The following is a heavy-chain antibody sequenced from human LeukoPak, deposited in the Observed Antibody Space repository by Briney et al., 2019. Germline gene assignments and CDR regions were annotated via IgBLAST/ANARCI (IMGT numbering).Heavy chain of an antibody. CDR1: GFTFSSYS. D-gene: IGHD3-22*01. V-gene: IGHV3-48*01. CDR2: ISGRTGTI. CDR3: ARDRSPYTTSAYYLDY. Sequence: GGSLRLSCAAAGFTFSSYSMNWVRQAPGKGLEWISYISGRTGTIYYADSVQGRFTISRDNAKDTLYLQLNSLRRNVTTEYYCARDRSPYTTSAYYLDYWGQGTLVTVSS. J-gene: IGHJ4*02.